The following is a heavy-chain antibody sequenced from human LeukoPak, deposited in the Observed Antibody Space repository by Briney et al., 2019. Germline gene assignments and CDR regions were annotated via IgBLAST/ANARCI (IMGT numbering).Heavy chain of an antibody. Sequence: PGGSLRLSCAASGFTFSSYAMSWVRQAPGKGLEWASAISGSGGSTYYADSVKGRFTISRDNSKNTLYLQMNSLRAEDTAVYYCAKGKPVGGTMVRGVMPIMDVWGKGTTVTVSS. CDR2: ISGSGGST. J-gene: IGHJ6*03. V-gene: IGHV3-23*01. CDR1: GFTFSSYA. CDR3: AKGKPVGGTMVRGVMPIMDV. D-gene: IGHD3-10*01.